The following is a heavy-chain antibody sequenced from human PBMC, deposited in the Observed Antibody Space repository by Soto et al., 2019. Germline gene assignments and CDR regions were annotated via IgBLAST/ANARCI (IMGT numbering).Heavy chain of an antibody. CDR1: GGSISSYY. CDR3: ARANHREPMVGKGWFDP. J-gene: IGHJ5*02. V-gene: IGHV4-59*01. CDR2: IYYSGST. Sequence: SETLSLTCTVSGGSISSYYWSWIRQPPGKGLEWIGYIYYSGSTNYNPSLKSRVTISVDTSKNQFSLKLSSVTAADTAVYYCARANHREPMVGKGWFDPWGQGTLVTVSS. D-gene: IGHD3-10*01.